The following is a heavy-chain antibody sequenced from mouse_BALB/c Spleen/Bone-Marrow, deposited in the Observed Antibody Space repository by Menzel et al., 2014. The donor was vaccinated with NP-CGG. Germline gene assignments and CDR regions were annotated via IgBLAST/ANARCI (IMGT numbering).Heavy chain of an antibody. D-gene: IGHD1-1*01. V-gene: IGHV1-53*01. J-gene: IGHJ2*01. CDR3: SLLGDY. CDR2: INPYNGGT. CDR1: GYTFTRYY. Sequence: QVQLKESGAELVKPGASVKLSCKASGYTFTRYYMYWVKQRPGQGLEWIGGINPYNGGTHFNEKFKSKATLTVDKSSSTAYMQLNSLTSEDSAVYCCSLLGDYWGQGTTLTVSS.